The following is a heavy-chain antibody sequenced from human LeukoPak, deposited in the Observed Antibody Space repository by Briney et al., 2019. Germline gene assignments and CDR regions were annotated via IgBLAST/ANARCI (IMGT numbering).Heavy chain of an antibody. V-gene: IGHV3-23*01. CDR1: RFTFNTYA. CDR2: ISGSGGST. J-gene: IGHJ5*01. CDR3: AKDGSYSSTWYADS. Sequence: QPGGSLRLSCAASRFTFNTYAMSWVRQAPGKGLEWVSAISGSGGSTYYADSVKGRFTISRDDSKNTVYLHMNSLRAEDTALYFCAKDGSYSSTWYADSWGQGTLVTVSS. D-gene: IGHD6-13*01.